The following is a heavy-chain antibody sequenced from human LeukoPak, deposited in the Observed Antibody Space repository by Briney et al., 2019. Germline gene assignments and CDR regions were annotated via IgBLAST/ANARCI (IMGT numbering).Heavy chain of an antibody. CDR3: AREGSYYYDSSGYLN. CDR1: GGSVSRNSDY. Sequence: PSETLSLTCTVSGGSVSRNSDYWGWIRQPPGKGLEWIGSIYYGGSTYYNPSLKSRVTISVDTSKNQFSLKLSSVTAADTAVYYCAREGSYYYDSSGYLNWGQGTLVTVSS. J-gene: IGHJ4*02. CDR2: IYYGGST. V-gene: IGHV4-39*07. D-gene: IGHD3-22*01.